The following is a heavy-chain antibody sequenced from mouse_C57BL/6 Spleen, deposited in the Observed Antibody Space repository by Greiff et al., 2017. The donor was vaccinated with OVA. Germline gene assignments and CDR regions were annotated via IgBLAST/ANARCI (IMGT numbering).Heavy chain of an antibody. CDR1: GYTFTSYW. V-gene: IGHV1-69*01. J-gene: IGHJ3*01. CDR2: IDPSDSYT. Sequence: VQLQQPGAELVMPGASVKLSCKASGYTFTSYWMHWVKQRPGQGLEWIGEIDPSDSYTNYNQKFKGKSTLTVDKSSSTAYMQLSSLTSEVSSVYYCARSVLLRGLAYWGQGTLVTVSA. CDR3: ARSVLLRGLAY. D-gene: IGHD2-1*01.